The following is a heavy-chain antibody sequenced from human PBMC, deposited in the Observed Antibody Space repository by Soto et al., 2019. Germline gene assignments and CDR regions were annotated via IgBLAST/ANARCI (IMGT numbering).Heavy chain of an antibody. CDR2: ISYDGSNK. Sequence: QVQLVESGGGVVQPGRSLRLSCAASGFTFSSYAMHWVRQAPGKGLEWVAVISYDGSNKYYADSVKGRFTISRDNSKNTLYLQVNSLRAEDTAVYYCARAGSGCYGCDWFDPWGQGTLVTVSS. CDR1: GFTFSSYA. V-gene: IGHV3-30-3*01. J-gene: IGHJ5*02. CDR3: ARAGSGCYGCDWFDP. D-gene: IGHD6-19*01.